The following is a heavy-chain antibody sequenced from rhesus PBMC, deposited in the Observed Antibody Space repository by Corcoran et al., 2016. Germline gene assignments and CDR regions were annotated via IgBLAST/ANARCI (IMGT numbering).Heavy chain of an antibody. CDR1: GFPRSTSGMG. D-gene: IGHD1-26*01. J-gene: IGHJ5-1*01. CDR2: IYRDDDK. CDR3: ARLPRGDWNYGDRFDV. Sequence: QVTLKESGLALVKPTQTVTLTGTVSGFPRSTSGMGVGWIRLPPRKTLEWLAHIYRDDDKRYSTSLKCRLTISKDTSKNQVVLTMTNMDPVDTATYYCARLPRGDWNYGDRFDVWGPGVLVTVSS. V-gene: IGHV2-1*01.